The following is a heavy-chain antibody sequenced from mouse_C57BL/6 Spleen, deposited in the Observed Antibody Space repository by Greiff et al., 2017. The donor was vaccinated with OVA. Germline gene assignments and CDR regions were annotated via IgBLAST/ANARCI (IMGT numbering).Heavy chain of an antibody. J-gene: IGHJ2*01. CDR2: IDPSDSET. CDR1: GYTFTSYW. D-gene: IGHD2-4*01. Sequence: VQLQQPGAELVRPGSSVKLSCKASGYTFTSYWMHWVKQRPIQGLEWIGNIDPSDSETHYNQKFKDKATLTVDKSSSTAYMQLSSLTSEDSAVYYCARRGGGDYGYFDYWGQGTTLTVSS. CDR3: ARRGGGDYGYFDY. V-gene: IGHV1-52*01.